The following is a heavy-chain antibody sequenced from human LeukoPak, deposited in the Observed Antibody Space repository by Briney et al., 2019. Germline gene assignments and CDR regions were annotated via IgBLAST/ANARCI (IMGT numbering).Heavy chain of an antibody. V-gene: IGHV4-59*08. J-gene: IGHJ4*02. CDR3: ARHSRGLRFVAGSPLDY. CDR2: IYYSGST. CDR1: GGSISSYY. Sequence: SETLSLTCTVSGGSISSYYWSWIRQPAGKGLEWIGYIYYSGSTNYNPSLKSRVTISVDTSKNQFSLKLSSVTAADTAVYYCARHSRGLRFVAGSPLDYWGQGTLVTVSS. D-gene: IGHD5-12*01.